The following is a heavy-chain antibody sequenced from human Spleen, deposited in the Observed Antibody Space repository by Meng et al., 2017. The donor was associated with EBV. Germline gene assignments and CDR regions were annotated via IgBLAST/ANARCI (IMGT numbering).Heavy chain of an antibody. J-gene: IGHJ1*01. CDR3: ARDTYSSFEY. V-gene: IGHV3-74*01. CDR2: TNSDGSST. Sequence: EVQLVESGXGSVQRGGSRRLSCAASGFTFSRFWMYWVRQAPGKGLVWVSRTNSDGSSTSYADSVKGRFTVYRDNAKDTLYLQMNSLRAEDTAVYYCARDTYSSFEYWGQGTLVTVSS. D-gene: IGHD2-21*01. CDR1: GFTFSRFW.